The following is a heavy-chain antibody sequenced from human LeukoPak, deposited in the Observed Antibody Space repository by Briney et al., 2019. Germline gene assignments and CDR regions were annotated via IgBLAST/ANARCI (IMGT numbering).Heavy chain of an antibody. Sequence: GGSLRLSCAASGFTFSNAWMSWVRQAPGKGLEWVGRIKSKTDGGTTDYAAPVKGRFTISRDDSKNTLYLQMNSLKTEDTAVYYCTTDSSGWLTPPYYFDCWGQGTLVTVSS. J-gene: IGHJ4*02. V-gene: IGHV3-15*01. D-gene: IGHD6-19*01. CDR1: GFTFSNAW. CDR2: IKSKTDGGTT. CDR3: TTDSSGWLTPPYYFDC.